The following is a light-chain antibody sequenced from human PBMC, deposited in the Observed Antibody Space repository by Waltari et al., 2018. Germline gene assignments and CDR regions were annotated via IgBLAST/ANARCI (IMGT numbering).Light chain of an antibody. CDR3: QQYYSTPYT. CDR1: QSVLYSSNNKNY. CDR2: WAS. J-gene: IGKJ2*01. V-gene: IGKV4-1*01. Sequence: DIVMTQSPDSLAVSLGERATINCKSSQSVLYSSNNKNYLAWYQQKPGQPPKLRIYWASTRESGVPDRLSGSGSGTDFTLTISSLQAEDVAVYYCQQYYSTPYTFGQGTKLEIK.